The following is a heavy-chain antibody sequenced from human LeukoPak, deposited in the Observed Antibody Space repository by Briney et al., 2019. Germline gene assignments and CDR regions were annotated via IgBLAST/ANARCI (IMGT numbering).Heavy chain of an antibody. CDR2: IYPGDSDI. CDR3: ARHLLTPGGSYYFDF. J-gene: IGHJ4*02. CDR1: GSSFTSYW. V-gene: IGHV5-51*01. D-gene: IGHD1-26*01. Sequence: GESLKISCWDSGSSFTSYWIGWMRQMPGKGLEWMGIIYPGDSDIRYSPSSQCQVTISAHKSITTAYLQWSSLRASDTAIYYCARHLLTPGGSYYFDFWGQGTLVTVSS.